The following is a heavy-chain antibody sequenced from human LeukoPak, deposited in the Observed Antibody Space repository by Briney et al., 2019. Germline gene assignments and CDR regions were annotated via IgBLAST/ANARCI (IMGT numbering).Heavy chain of an antibody. J-gene: IGHJ4*02. CDR3: ARAITMVRGVIGFDY. CDR1: GGSISSGDYY. V-gene: IGHV4-30-4*01. CDR2: IYYSGST. Sequence: SETLSLTCTVSGGSISSGDYYWSWIRQPPGKGLEWIGYIYYSGSTYYNPSLKSRVTISVDTSKNQLSLKLSSVTAADTAVYYCARAITMVRGVIGFDYWGQGTLVTVSS. D-gene: IGHD3-10*01.